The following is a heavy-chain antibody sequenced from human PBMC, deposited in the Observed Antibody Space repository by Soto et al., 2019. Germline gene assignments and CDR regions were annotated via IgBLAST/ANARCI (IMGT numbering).Heavy chain of an antibody. V-gene: IGHV1-18*01. D-gene: IGHD4-17*01. CDR2: ISANNGNT. J-gene: IGHJ4*02. CDR3: ARDYGDYFLFTLHY. CDR1: SYTFTSYG. Sequence: QVQLVQSGAEVKKPGASVKVSCKASSYTFTSYGISWVRQAPGQGLEWMGWISANNGNTNYAQKLQGRVTMTTDTSTSTAYMELRSLRSDDTAVYCCARDYGDYFLFTLHYWGQGTLVTVSS.